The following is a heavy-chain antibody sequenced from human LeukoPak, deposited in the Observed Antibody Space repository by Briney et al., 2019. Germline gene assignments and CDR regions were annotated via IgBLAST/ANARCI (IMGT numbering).Heavy chain of an antibody. CDR2: ISGSGST. Sequence: GGSLRLSCAASGFTFSSYAMSWVRQAPGKGLEWVSAISGSGSTYYADSVKGRFTISRDNSKNTLYLQMNSLRAEDTAVYHCAKQYSSSWHYFDYWGQGTLVTVSS. D-gene: IGHD6-13*01. CDR3: AKQYSSSWHYFDY. V-gene: IGHV3-23*01. CDR1: GFTFSSYA. J-gene: IGHJ4*02.